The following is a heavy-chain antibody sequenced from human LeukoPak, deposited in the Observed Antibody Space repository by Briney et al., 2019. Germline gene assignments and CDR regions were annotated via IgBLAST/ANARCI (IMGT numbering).Heavy chain of an antibody. CDR3: ARGRAATSYYYYYGMDV. D-gene: IGHD6-25*01. Sequence: SETLYLTCAVYGGSFSGYYWSWIRQPPGKGLEWIGEINHSGSTNYNPSLKSRVTISVDTSKNQFSLKLSSVTAADTAVYYCARGRAATSYYYYYGMDVWGQGTTVTVSS. CDR1: GGSFSGYY. CDR2: INHSGST. V-gene: IGHV4-34*01. J-gene: IGHJ6*02.